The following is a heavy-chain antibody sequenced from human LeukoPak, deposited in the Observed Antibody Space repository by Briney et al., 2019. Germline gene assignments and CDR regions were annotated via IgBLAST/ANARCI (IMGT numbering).Heavy chain of an antibody. CDR2: ISSSSSYI. CDR1: GLTFSSYS. D-gene: IGHD4-17*01. CDR3: ARETSTVTPETGFDY. Sequence: GGSLRLSCAASGLTFSSYSMNWVRQAPGKGLEWVSSISSSSSYIYYADSVKGRFTISRDNAKNSLYLQMNSLRAEDTAVYYCARETSTVTPETGFDYWGQGTLVTVSS. J-gene: IGHJ4*02. V-gene: IGHV3-21*01.